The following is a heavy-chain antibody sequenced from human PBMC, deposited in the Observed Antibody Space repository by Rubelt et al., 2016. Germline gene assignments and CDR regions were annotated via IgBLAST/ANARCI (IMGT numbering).Heavy chain of an antibody. V-gene: IGHV4-34*01. CDR3: ASNGRYSSFDY. CDR1: YY. J-gene: IGHJ4*02. CDR2: INHSGST. Sequence: YYWGWIRQPPGKGLEWIGEINHSGSTNYNPSLKSRVTISVDTSKNQFSLKLSSVTAAVTAVYYCASNGRYSSFDYWGQGTLVTVSS. D-gene: IGHD6-19*01.